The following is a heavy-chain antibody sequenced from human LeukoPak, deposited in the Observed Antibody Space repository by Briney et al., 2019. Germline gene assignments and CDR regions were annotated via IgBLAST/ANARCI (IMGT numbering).Heavy chain of an antibody. D-gene: IGHD1-26*01. CDR1: GGSISSYY. V-gene: IGHV4-59*08. CDR2: IYYSGST. J-gene: IGHJ4*02. CDR3: ARLGAMVDC. Sequence: PSETLSLTCTVSGGSISSYYWSWIRQPPGKGLEWIGYIYYSGSTNYNPSLKSRVTISVDTSKNQFSLKLSSVTAADTAVYYCARLGAMVDCWGQGTLVTVSS.